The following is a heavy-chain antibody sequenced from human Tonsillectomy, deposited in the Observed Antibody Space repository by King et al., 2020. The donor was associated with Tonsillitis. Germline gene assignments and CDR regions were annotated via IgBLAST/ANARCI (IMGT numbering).Heavy chain of an antibody. Sequence: VQLVESGGGVVQPGGSLRLSCAASGFTLSTYGIHWVRQAPGKGLEWVAFIRYDGSNKFYAESMKGRFTMSRDNSKNTLYLQMSSLRAEDTAMYYCAKDRGSSYYPDGMDVWGQGTTVTVSS. J-gene: IGHJ6*02. CDR2: IRYDGSNK. CDR3: AKDRGSSYYPDGMDV. D-gene: IGHD3-3*01. CDR1: GFTLSTYG. V-gene: IGHV3-30*02.